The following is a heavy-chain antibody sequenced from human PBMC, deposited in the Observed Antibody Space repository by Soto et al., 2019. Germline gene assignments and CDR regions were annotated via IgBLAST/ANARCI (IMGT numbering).Heavy chain of an antibody. CDR3: ARDRSSWYDDAFDI. CDR2: INHSGST. V-gene: IGHV4-34*01. CDR1: GGSFSGYY. Sequence: GTLSLTCAVYGGSFSGYYWSWIRQPPGKGLEWIGEINHSGSTNYNPSLKSRVTMSVDTSKNQFSLKLSSVTAADTAVYYCARDRSSWYDDAFDIWGQGKMVTVSS. J-gene: IGHJ3*02. D-gene: IGHD6-13*01.